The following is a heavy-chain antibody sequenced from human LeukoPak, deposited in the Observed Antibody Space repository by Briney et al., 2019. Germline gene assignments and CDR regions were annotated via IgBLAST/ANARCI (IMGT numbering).Heavy chain of an antibody. CDR1: GFTFSSYA. CDR2: ISGSGGST. D-gene: IGHD3-9*01. V-gene: IGHV3-23*01. J-gene: IGHJ4*02. Sequence: GGSLRLSCAASGFTFSSYAMSWVRQAPGKGLEWVSAISGSGGSTYYADSVEGRFTISRDNSKNTLYLQMNSLRAEDTAVYYCAKDSYFDWYIDYWGQGTLVTVSS. CDR3: AKDSYFDWYIDY.